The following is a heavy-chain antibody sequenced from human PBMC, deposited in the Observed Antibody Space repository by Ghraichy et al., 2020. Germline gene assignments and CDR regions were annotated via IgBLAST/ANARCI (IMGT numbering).Heavy chain of an antibody. CDR2: IYYSGST. Sequence: SETLSLTCTVSGDSISSSSYYWGWIRQPPGKGLEWIGSIYYSGSTYYNPSLNSRVTISVDTSKNQFSLKLNSVTAADTAVYYCARQGVTIFGVIIPNWFDPGGQGTLVTVS. J-gene: IGHJ5*02. CDR1: GDSISSSSYY. D-gene: IGHD3-3*01. CDR3: ARQGVTIFGVIIPNWFDP. V-gene: IGHV4-39*01.